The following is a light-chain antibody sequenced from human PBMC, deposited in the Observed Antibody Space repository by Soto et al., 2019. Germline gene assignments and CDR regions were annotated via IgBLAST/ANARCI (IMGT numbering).Light chain of an antibody. CDR3: CSYTTSNTFV. J-gene: IGLJ1*01. CDR1: SSDVGAYNY. V-gene: IGLV2-14*01. Sequence: QSVLTQPASMSGSLGQSITISCSGTSSDVGAYNYVSWYQQYPGKAPKLMIYHVTDRPSGVSNRFSGSKSGNTASLTISGLDAEDEADYYCCSYTTSNTFVFGNGTRVXVL. CDR2: HVT.